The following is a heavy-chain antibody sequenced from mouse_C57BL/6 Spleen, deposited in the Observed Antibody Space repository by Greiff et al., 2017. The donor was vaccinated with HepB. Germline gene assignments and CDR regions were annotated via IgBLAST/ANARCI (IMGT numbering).Heavy chain of an antibody. CDR1: GYAFSSSW. Sequence: VQLQQSGPELVKPGASVKISCKASGYAFSSSWMNWVKQRPGKGLEWIGRIYPGDGDTNYNGKFKGKATLTADKSSSTAYMQLSSLTSEDSAVYFCARGGYDYSFDYWGQGTTLTVSS. CDR3: ARGGYDYSFDY. J-gene: IGHJ2*01. V-gene: IGHV1-82*01. CDR2: IYPGDGDT. D-gene: IGHD2-4*01.